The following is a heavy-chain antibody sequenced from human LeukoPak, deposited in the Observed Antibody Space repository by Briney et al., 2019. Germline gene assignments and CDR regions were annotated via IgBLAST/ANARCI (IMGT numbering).Heavy chain of an antibody. CDR3: ARDGGLYYYDSSGYYSRGRYYFDY. V-gene: IGHV3-30-3*01. CDR2: ISYDGSNK. D-gene: IGHD3-22*01. Sequence: GGSLRLSCAASGFTFSSYATHWVRQAPGKGLEWVAVISYDGSNKYYADSVKGRFTISRDNSKNTLYLQMNSLRAEDTAVYYCARDGGLYYYDSSGYYSRGRYYFDYWGQGTLVTVSS. CDR1: GFTFSSYA. J-gene: IGHJ4*02.